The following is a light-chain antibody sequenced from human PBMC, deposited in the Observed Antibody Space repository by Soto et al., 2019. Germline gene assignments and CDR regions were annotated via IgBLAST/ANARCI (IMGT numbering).Light chain of an antibody. Sequence: QPVLTQPASVSGSPGQSITISCTGTSSDVGDYNYVSWFQQHPGKAPNLIIYEVTNRPSGVSNRFSGSKSGNTASLTISGLQAEDEADYYCSSYTSSSTYVFGTGTKLTVL. CDR1: SSDVGDYNY. J-gene: IGLJ1*01. CDR3: SSYTSSSTYV. V-gene: IGLV2-14*01. CDR2: EVT.